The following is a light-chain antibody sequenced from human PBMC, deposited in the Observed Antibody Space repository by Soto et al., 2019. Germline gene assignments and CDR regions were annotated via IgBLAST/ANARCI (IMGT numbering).Light chain of an antibody. Sequence: QSVLTQPPSASGTPGQRVTISCSGSSSNIGSNAVNWYQHLPGTAPKLLIYNTNQRPSGAPDRFSCSKSGTSVSLAISGLQSEDEADYYCATWDDSPRDVVFGGGTQLTVL. J-gene: IGLJ2*01. CDR1: SSNIGSNA. V-gene: IGLV1-44*01. CDR2: NTN. CDR3: ATWDDSPRDVV.